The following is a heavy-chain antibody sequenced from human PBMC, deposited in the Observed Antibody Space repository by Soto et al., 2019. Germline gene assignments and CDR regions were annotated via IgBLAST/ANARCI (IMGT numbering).Heavy chain of an antibody. CDR2: ISPTTGGT. Sequence: QVQLVQSGAEVKKSGASVKVSCKASGYTFTGYYIHWVRQAPGQGLEWMGEISPTTGGTKYEQKFQGRVTMTRDTYITTVYMELSNLSPDDTAVYYCGRGRSGELVVFYWGQGTLVTVYS. CDR3: GRGRSGELVVFY. V-gene: IGHV1-2*02. J-gene: IGHJ4*02. D-gene: IGHD1-7*01. CDR1: GYTFTGYY.